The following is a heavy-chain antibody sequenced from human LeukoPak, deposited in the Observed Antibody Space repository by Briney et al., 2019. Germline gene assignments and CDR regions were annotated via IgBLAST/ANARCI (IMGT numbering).Heavy chain of an antibody. CDR3: ARGGVVAGYGMDV. Sequence: PSQTLSLTCTVSGGSISSGSYYWSWIRQPAGKGLEWIGRIYTSGSTNYNPSLKSRVTISVDTSKNQFSLKLSSVTAADTAVYYCARGGVVAGYGMDVWGQGNTVTVSS. D-gene: IGHD6-19*01. CDR1: GGSISSGSYY. J-gene: IGHJ6*02. CDR2: IYTSGST. V-gene: IGHV4-61*02.